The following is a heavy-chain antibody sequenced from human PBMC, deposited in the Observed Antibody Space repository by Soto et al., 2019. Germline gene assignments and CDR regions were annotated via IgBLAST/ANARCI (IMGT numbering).Heavy chain of an antibody. CDR2: IKSKTNGGTT. CDR1: GFTFSNAW. V-gene: IGHV3-15*01. Sequence: EVQLVESGGGLVKPGGSLRLSCAASGFTFSNAWMSWVRQAPGKGLEWVGRIKSKTNGGTTYYAASVKGRFTISRDDSKNTLYLQMNSLKTDDTAVYYCTTHINAHAFDIWGQGTMVTVSS. CDR3: TTHINAHAFDI. D-gene: IGHD1-20*01. J-gene: IGHJ3*02.